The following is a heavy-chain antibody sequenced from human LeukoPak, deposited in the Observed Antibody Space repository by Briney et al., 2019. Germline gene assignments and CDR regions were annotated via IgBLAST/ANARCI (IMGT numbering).Heavy chain of an antibody. Sequence: GGSLRLSCAASGFTFSSYSVHWVRQAPGKGLEWVSSISGSSSYIDYADSVKGRFTISRDNAKNSLYLQMNSLRAEDPAVYYCARYENCYESGRGFYHWGQGTPVTVSS. D-gene: IGHD3-10*01. J-gene: IGHJ5*02. CDR1: GFTFSSYS. V-gene: IGHV3-21*01. CDR2: ISGSSSYI. CDR3: ARYENCYESGRGFYH.